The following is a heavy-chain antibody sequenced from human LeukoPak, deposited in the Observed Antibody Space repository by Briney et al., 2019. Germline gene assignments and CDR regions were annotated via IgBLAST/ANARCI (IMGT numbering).Heavy chain of an antibody. D-gene: IGHD4-11*01. CDR2: ISSTGTYI. V-gene: IGHV3-21*01. CDR3: ARDLDYSMGFDY. J-gene: IGHJ4*02. CDR1: GFTFSSYS. Sequence: GGSLRLSCAASGFTFSSYSMNWVRQAPGKGLEWVSSISSTGTYIYYTDSVKGRFTISRDIANSLLYLQMNSLRADDTAVYYCARDLDYSMGFDYWGQGTLVTVSS.